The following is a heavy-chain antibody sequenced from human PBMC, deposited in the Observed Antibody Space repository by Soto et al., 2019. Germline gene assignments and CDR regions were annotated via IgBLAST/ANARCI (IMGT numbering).Heavy chain of an antibody. D-gene: IGHD4-4*01. J-gene: IGHJ6*02. CDR3: ATRSSPVYYYGMDV. Sequence: PGESLKISCKGSGYSFTSYWTSWVRQMPGKGLEWMGRIDPSDSYTNYSPSFQGHVTISADKSISTAYLQWSSLKASDTAMYYCATRSSPVYYYGMDVWGQGTTVTVSS. CDR2: IDPSDSYT. CDR1: GYSFTSYW. V-gene: IGHV5-10-1*01.